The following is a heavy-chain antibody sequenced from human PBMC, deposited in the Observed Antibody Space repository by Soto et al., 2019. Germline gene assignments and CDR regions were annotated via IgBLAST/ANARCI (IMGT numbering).Heavy chain of an antibody. CDR1: GGSISSSNW. D-gene: IGHD4-17*01. J-gene: IGHJ4*01. CDR2: IYHSGST. CDR3: AREGGDFGGFDY. V-gene: IGHV4-4*02. Sequence: SETLSLTCAVSGGSISSSNWWSWVRQPPGKGLEWIGEIYHSGSTNYNPSLKSRVTISVDKSKNQSSLKLSSVTAADTAVYYCAREGGDFGGFDYWGQGTLVTVSS.